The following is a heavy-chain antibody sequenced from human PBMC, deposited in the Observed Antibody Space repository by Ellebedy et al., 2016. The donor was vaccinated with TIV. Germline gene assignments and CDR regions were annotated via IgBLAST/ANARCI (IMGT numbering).Heavy chain of an antibody. V-gene: IGHV3-30*03. J-gene: IGHJ4*02. CDR1: GFTFSNHG. CDR3: ARDISRWYSFIDY. D-gene: IGHD6-13*01. Sequence: PGGSLRLSCAASGFTFSNHGMHWVRQAPGKGLEWVAVIEYDGTNQYYVDSVKGRFTISRDNSQNTLYLQMNSLRAEDTAVDYCARDISRWYSFIDYWGQGTLVTVSS. CDR2: IEYDGTNQ.